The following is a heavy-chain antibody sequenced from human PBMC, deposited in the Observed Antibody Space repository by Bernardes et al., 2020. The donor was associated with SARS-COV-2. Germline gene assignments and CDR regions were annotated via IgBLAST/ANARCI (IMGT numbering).Heavy chain of an antibody. Sequence: GRSMRLSCAASGFDFSGDWLHWVRQAPGKGLVWVSLTTSDGTSTNYADSVKGRFTISRDNAKNILYLQMNSLRSEDTALYYCAKTEWNDGFYPFDLWDQGTLVNVAS. CDR1: GFDFSGDW. V-gene: IGHV3-74*01. D-gene: IGHD1-1*01. CDR2: TTSDGTST. J-gene: IGHJ4*02. CDR3: AKTEWNDGFYPFDL.